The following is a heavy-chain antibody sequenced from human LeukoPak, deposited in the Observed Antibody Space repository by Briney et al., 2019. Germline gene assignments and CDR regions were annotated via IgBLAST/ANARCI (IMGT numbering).Heavy chain of an antibody. D-gene: IGHD3-22*01. J-gene: IGHJ3*02. V-gene: IGHV3-33*08. CDR3: ARDLEDSSPFGAFDM. CDR1: GLTFGTSA. CDR2: IWFDGIKK. Sequence: GGSLRLSCADSGLTFGTSAMHWARQAPGKGLEWVAAIWFDGIKKYYADSVKGRLTISRDNSKNTLYLQVNSLRAEDTAVYYCARDLEDSSPFGAFDMWGQGTMVTVSS.